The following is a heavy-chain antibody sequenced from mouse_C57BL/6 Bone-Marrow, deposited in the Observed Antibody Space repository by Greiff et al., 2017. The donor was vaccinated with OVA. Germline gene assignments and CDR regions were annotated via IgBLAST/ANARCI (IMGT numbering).Heavy chain of an antibody. J-gene: IGHJ1*03. V-gene: IGHV1-81*01. Sequence: VHLVESGAELARPGASVKLSCKASGYTLTSYGISWVKQSTGQGLEWIGEIYPRSGNTYYNEKFKGKATLTADKSSSTAYMELRRLTSADSAVYFCALTQYFDVWGTGTTVTVTS. CDR1: GYTLTSYG. CDR2: IYPRSGNT. CDR3: ALTQYFDV. D-gene: IGHD4-1*01.